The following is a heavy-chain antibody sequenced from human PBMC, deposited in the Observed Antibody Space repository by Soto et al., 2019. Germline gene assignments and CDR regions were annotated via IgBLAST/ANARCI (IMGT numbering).Heavy chain of an antibody. J-gene: IGHJ4*02. V-gene: IGHV1-18*01. D-gene: IGHD7-27*01. CDR2: INANNGNT. CDR3: ARDLNLGLGDY. Sequence: QVQLVQSGAEVKKPGASVKVSCKASGYTFTSYGLSWVRQAPGQGLEWMGWINANNGNTKYAQKLQGRVTMTTDTSTTTAYMELRSLRSDDTAVYYCARDLNLGLGDYWGQATLVTVSS. CDR1: GYTFTSYG.